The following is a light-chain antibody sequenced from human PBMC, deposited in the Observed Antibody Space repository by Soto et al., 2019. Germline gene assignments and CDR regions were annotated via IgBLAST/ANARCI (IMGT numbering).Light chain of an antibody. CDR3: QQYGSSPYT. CDR2: DAS. J-gene: IGKJ2*01. CDR1: QSVSNNY. Sequence: IVLTQSPGTLSLSPGERATLSCRASQSVSNNYLAWYQQRVGQAPRLLIYDASSRATGIPDRFSGSGSGTDFALTISRLEAEDFAVYYWQQYGSSPYTFGQGTKLEIK. V-gene: IGKV3-20*01.